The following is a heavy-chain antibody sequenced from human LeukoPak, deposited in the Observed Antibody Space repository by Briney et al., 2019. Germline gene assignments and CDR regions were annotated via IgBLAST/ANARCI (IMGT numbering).Heavy chain of an antibody. Sequence: GGSLRLSCAASGFTFSNAWMSWVRQAPGKGLEWVGRIKSKTDGGTTDYAAPVKGRFTISRDDSKNTLYLQMNSLKTEDTAVYYCTTSYCSGGSCYSADYYYYYMDVWGKGTTVTVSS. CDR1: GFTFSNAW. CDR3: TTSYCSGGSCYSADYYYYYMDV. CDR2: IKSKTDGGTT. V-gene: IGHV3-15*01. D-gene: IGHD2-15*01. J-gene: IGHJ6*03.